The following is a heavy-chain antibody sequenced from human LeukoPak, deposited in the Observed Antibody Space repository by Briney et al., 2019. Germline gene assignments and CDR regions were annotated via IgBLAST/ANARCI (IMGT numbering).Heavy chain of an antibody. CDR2: IDQSGTT. J-gene: IGHJ4*02. D-gene: IGHD3/OR15-3a*01. CDR3: ASVPHYYFGYGYFDT. Sequence: SETLSLTCVVNGGSFSGYYWSWIRQPPGKGRVWLGEIDQSGTTNYNPSLKSRIAISIDTSKKQFSLTLTSMTAADTAVYYCASVPHYYFGYGYFDTWGQGTRVTVSS. V-gene: IGHV4-34*01. CDR1: GGSFSGYY.